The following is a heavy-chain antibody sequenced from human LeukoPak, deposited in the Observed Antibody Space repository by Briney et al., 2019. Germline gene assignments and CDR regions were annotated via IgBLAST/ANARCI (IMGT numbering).Heavy chain of an antibody. CDR1: GDTFNTYD. J-gene: IGHJ4*02. CDR3: VRAGGPRKWYFDY. D-gene: IGHD1-14*01. V-gene: IGHV1-69*13. Sequence: ASVTVSCKASGDTFNTYDILWVRQAPGQGLEWMGGIIPVFGTTESAQKFQGRVTITADESTRITYMELTSLRSEDTAVYYCVRAGGPRKWYFDYWGQGTTVIVSS. CDR2: IIPVFGTT.